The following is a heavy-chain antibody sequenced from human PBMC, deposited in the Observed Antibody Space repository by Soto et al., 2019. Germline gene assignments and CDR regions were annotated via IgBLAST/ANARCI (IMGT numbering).Heavy chain of an antibody. CDR3: ARDRYSYYDFWSGSLPYYYYGMDV. Sequence: GGSLRLSCASSGFTFSSYAMHLVRQAPGKGLEWVAVISYDGSNKYYADSVKGRFTIPRDNSKNTLYLQMNSLRAEDTAVYYCARDRYSYYDFWSGSLPYYYYGMDVWGQGTTVTVSS. CDR2: ISYDGSNK. CDR1: GFTFSSYA. V-gene: IGHV3-30-3*01. J-gene: IGHJ6*02. D-gene: IGHD3-3*01.